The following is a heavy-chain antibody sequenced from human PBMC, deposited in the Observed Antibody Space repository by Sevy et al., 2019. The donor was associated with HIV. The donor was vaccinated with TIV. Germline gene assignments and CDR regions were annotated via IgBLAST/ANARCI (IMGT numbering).Heavy chain of an antibody. Sequence: GGSLRLSCAVSGFTFSSYWMHWVRQAPGKGLVWVSRVNSDGSSTSYADSVKGRFAISRDNAKNTLYLQINSLRAEDTAIYYCARGGYYSPEYFQYWGQGTLVTVSS. CDR3: ARGGYYSPEYFQY. V-gene: IGHV3-74*01. D-gene: IGHD3-22*01. J-gene: IGHJ1*01. CDR2: VNSDGSST. CDR1: GFTFSSYW.